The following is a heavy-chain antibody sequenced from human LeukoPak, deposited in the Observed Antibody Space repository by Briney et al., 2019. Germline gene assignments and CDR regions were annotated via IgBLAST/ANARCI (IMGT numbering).Heavy chain of an antibody. CDR2: ISGDGGST. Sequence: GGSLRLSCAASGFTFSSCATSWVRQAPGKGLEWVSGISGDGGSTYYADSVKGRFTISRDNSKNTLYVQMNSLRAEDTAVYYCAKSWQYSKTWVDYWGQGTLVTVSS. CDR3: AKSWQYSKTWVDY. D-gene: IGHD6-6*01. CDR1: GFTFSSCA. V-gene: IGHV3-23*01. J-gene: IGHJ4*02.